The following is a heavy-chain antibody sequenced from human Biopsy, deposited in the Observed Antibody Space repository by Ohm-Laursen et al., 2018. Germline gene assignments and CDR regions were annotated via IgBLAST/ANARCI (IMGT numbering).Heavy chain of an antibody. Sequence: SETLSFTCEVYGKTLSDYYWSLIRQPPGKGLEWIGQINQSGRTNYNPSLKSRVNISADKSNNQFSLKLTSVTSADTAVYFCGNEVHGRDYWGLGALVTVSS. V-gene: IGHV4-34*08. CDR2: INQSGRT. D-gene: IGHD2-15*01. CDR1: GKTLSDYY. J-gene: IGHJ4*02. CDR3: GNEVHGRDY.